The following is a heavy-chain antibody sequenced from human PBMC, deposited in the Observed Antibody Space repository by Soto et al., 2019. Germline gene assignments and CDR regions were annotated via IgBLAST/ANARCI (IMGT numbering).Heavy chain of an antibody. CDR2: INHSGST. CDR1: GGSFSGYY. Sequence: SETLSLTCGVYGGSFSGYYWSWIRQPPGKGLEWIGEINHSGSTNYNPSLKSRVTISVDTSKNQFSLKLSSVTAADTAVYYCARSYGNNWLDPWGQGTLVTVSS. CDR3: ARSYGNNWLDP. V-gene: IGHV4-34*01. D-gene: IGHD4-17*01. J-gene: IGHJ5*02.